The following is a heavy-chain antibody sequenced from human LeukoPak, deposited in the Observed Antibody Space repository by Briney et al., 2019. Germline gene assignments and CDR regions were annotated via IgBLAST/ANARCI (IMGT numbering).Heavy chain of an antibody. Sequence: SETLSLTCTVSGGSISSYYWSWIRQPPGKGLEWIGEINHSGSTNYNPSLKSRVTISVDTSKNQFSLKLSSVTAADTAVYYCARHYRSGSSNWFDPWGQGTLVTVSS. D-gene: IGHD3-10*01. CDR1: GGSISSYY. CDR3: ARHYRSGSSNWFDP. CDR2: INHSGST. J-gene: IGHJ5*02. V-gene: IGHV4-34*01.